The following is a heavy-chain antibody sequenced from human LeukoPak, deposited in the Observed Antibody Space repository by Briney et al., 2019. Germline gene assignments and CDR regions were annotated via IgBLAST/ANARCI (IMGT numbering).Heavy chain of an antibody. Sequence: GASVKVSCKASGYTFTSYGISWVRQAPGQGLEWMGWINPNSGGTYYAQNFQGRVTVARDTSISTVYMELSRLRSDDTAVYYCARGRSVNYYGQDNWGQGTLVTVSS. D-gene: IGHD3-10*01. CDR3: ARGRSVNYYGQDN. V-gene: IGHV1-2*02. CDR2: INPNSGGT. CDR1: GYTFTSYG. J-gene: IGHJ4*02.